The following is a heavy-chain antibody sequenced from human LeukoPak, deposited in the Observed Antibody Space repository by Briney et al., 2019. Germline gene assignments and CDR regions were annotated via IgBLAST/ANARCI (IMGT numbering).Heavy chain of an antibody. CDR2: IYHSGST. CDR1: GGSISSGGYS. D-gene: IGHD5-24*01. Sequence: SQTLSLTCAVSGGSISSGGYSWSWIRQPPGKGLEWIGYIYHSGSTYYNPSLKSRVTISVDRSKNQFSLKLSSVTAADTAVYYCASRPTGGMATLTGYFDYWGQGTLVTVSS. CDR3: ASRPTGGMATLTGYFDY. J-gene: IGHJ4*02. V-gene: IGHV4-30-2*01.